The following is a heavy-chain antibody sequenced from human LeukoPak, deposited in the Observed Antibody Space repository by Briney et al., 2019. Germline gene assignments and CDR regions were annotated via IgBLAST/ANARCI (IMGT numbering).Heavy chain of an antibody. Sequence: QPGGSLRLSCAASGFTFSSYEMSWVRQAPGKGLEWVSYISSSGSTIYYADSVKGRFTISRDNAKNSLYLQMNSLRAEDTAVYYCARDPAYGELYSNWFDPWGQGTLVTVSS. CDR2: ISSSGSTI. V-gene: IGHV3-48*03. J-gene: IGHJ5*02. CDR1: GFTFSSYE. CDR3: ARDPAYGELYSNWFDP. D-gene: IGHD1-26*01.